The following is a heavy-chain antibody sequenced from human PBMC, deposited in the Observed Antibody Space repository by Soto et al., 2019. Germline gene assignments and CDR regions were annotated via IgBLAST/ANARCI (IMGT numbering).Heavy chain of an antibody. D-gene: IGHD3-16*01. CDR1: GGSISSSSYY. Sequence: SETLSLTCTVSGGSISSSSYYWGWIRQPPGKGLERIGSIYYSGSTYYNPSLKSRVTISVDTSKNQFSLKLSSVTAADTAVYYCARMYDYIWGSFGAFDIWGQGTMVTVSS. CDR3: ARMYDYIWGSFGAFDI. J-gene: IGHJ3*02. V-gene: IGHV4-39*01. CDR2: IYYSGST.